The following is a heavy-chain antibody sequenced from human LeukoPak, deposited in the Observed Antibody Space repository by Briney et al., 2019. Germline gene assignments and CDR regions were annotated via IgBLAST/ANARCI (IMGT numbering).Heavy chain of an antibody. CDR2: ISGSGGST. CDR1: GFTFSSYS. D-gene: IGHD3-9*01. Sequence: GGSLRLSCAASGFTFSSYSMNWVRQVPGKGLEWVSAISGSGGSTYYADSVKGRFTISRDNSKNTLYLQMNSLRAEDTAVYYCAKDDWPFQAFDIWGQGTMVTVSS. V-gene: IGHV3-23*01. CDR3: AKDDWPFQAFDI. J-gene: IGHJ3*02.